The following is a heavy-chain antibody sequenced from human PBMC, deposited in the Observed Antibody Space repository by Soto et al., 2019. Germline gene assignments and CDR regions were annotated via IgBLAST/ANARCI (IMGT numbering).Heavy chain of an antibody. Sequence: GASVKVSCKASGYIFTDYYMNWVQQAPGQGLEWMGWINPNSGGTNYAQKFQGRVTVTTDTSITTAYMELSGLRSDDTAVYYCSRPYCGSNSCHNWFDPWGQGTLVTVSS. CDR3: SRPYCGSNSCHNWFDP. CDR1: GYIFTDYY. J-gene: IGHJ5*02. V-gene: IGHV1-2*02. D-gene: IGHD2-2*01. CDR2: INPNSGGT.